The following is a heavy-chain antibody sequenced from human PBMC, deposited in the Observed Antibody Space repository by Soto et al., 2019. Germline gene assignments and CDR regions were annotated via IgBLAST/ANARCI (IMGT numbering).Heavy chain of an antibody. D-gene: IGHD4-17*01. V-gene: IGHV4-59*08. Sequence: SETLSLTCTVSGCSISSYYWSWIRQPPGKGLEWIGYIYYSGGTNYNPSLKSRVTISVATSKNQFSLKLSSVTAADTAVYYCARRYGDYFDFWGQGTLVTVSS. CDR1: GCSISSYY. CDR3: ARRYGDYFDF. J-gene: IGHJ4*02. CDR2: IYYSGGT.